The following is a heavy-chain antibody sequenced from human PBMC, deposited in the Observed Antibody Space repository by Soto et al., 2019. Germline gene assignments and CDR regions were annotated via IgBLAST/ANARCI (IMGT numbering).Heavy chain of an antibody. V-gene: IGHV4-61*01. Sequence: QVLMQESGPGLVKPSETLSLTCTVSGASVSSGNHYWSWIRQPPGKRLEWIGFIYNGVITNYSPSLQRRVSISADTSRNQFSLKVSSVTAADTAVYYCARGWDANSWGQGALVTVSS. CDR1: GASVSSGNHY. CDR2: IYNGVIT. D-gene: IGHD6-19*01. CDR3: ARGWDANS. J-gene: IGHJ4*02.